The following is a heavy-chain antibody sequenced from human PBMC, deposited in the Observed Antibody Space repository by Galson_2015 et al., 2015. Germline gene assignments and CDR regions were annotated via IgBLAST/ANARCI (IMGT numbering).Heavy chain of an antibody. Sequence: SLRLSCAASGFTFSSYTMNWVRQAPGKGLECVSSVSSDSSYIYYIDSVKGRFTISRDNAKNSLYLLINSLRAEDTAVYYCARAYSGYGPFDYWGQGTLVTVSS. CDR3: ARAYSGYGPFDY. CDR1: GFTFSSYT. J-gene: IGHJ4*02. D-gene: IGHD5-12*01. CDR2: VSSDSSYI. V-gene: IGHV3-21*01.